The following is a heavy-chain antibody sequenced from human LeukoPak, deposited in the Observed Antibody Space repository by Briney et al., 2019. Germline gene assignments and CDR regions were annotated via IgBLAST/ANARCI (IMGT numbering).Heavy chain of an antibody. Sequence: GGSLRLSCAASGFTVSTTYMTWIRQAPGKGLEWVSVVYSGGGTYYADSVKGRFTISRDDSKNTLYLQMNSLRAEDTAVYYCASYYYDSRDYYHLTDWGQGTLVTVSS. J-gene: IGHJ4*02. CDR1: GFTVSTTY. D-gene: IGHD3-22*01. CDR3: ASYYYDSRDYYHLTD. V-gene: IGHV3-66*02. CDR2: VYSGGGT.